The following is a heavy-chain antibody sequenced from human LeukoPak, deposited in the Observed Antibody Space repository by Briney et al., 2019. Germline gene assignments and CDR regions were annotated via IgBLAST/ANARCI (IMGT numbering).Heavy chain of an antibody. D-gene: IGHD1-26*01. CDR1: GYTFTSNY. V-gene: IGHV1-46*01. Sequence: GASVKVSCKASGYTFTSNYMHWVRQAPGQGLEWMGIINPSGGSTSYAQKFQGRVTMTRDTSTSTVYMELNSLRAEDTAVYYCAKGHGWEASYYYYYMDVWGKGTTVTISS. J-gene: IGHJ6*03. CDR3: AKGHGWEASYYYYYMDV. CDR2: INPSGGST.